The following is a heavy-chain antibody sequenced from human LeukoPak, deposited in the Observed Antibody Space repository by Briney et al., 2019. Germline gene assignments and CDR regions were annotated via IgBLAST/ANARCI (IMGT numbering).Heavy chain of an antibody. J-gene: IGHJ4*02. CDR2: IYWDDGK. Sequence: SGPTLVNPTQTLTLTCNFSGFSLSTSGVGVGWIRQLPGKALEWPALIYWDDGKRYSPSLKSRLTITKDTSKNQVVLTMTNMDPVDTATYYCAHRLVAGRTKWYYFDYWGQGTLVTVSS. CDR3: AHRLVAGRTKWYYFDY. D-gene: IGHD6-19*01. CDR1: GFSLSTSGVG. V-gene: IGHV2-5*02.